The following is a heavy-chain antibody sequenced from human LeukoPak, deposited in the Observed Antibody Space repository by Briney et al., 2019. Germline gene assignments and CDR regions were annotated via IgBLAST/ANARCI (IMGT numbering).Heavy chain of an antibody. V-gene: IGHV6-1*01. CDR1: GDSVSTNGAA. CDR3: ARGGTGYCSTPTCYFNS. J-gene: IGHJ4*02. D-gene: IGHD2-8*01. Sequence: SQTLSLTCAISGDSVSTNGAAWNWIRQSPSRGLEWLGRTYYRSKWYTDYAVSVKSRITITPDTSKNQFSLLLNSVTPEDTALYYCARGGTGYCSTPTCYFNSWGQGTLVTVSS. CDR2: TYYRSKWYT.